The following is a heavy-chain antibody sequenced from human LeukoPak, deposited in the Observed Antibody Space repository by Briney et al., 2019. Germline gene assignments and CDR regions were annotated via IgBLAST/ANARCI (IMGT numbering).Heavy chain of an antibody. V-gene: IGHV1-46*01. D-gene: IGHD3-10*01. CDR1: GYTFTSYY. CDR3: ASYTMVRGVPLYYFDY. CDR2: INPSGGST. J-gene: IGHJ4*02. Sequence: GASVKVSCKASGYTFTSYYMHWVRQAPGKGLEWMGIINPSGGSTSYAQKFQGRVTMTRDTSTSTVYMELSSLRSEDTAVYYCASYTMVRGVPLYYFDYWGQGTLVTVSS.